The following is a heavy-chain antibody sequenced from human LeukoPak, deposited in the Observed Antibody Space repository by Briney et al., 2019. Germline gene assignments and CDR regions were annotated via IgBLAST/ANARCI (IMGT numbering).Heavy chain of an antibody. CDR1: GIILSSYW. V-gene: IGHV3-7*01. CDR3: AREFRSGYNSRWFDY. CDR2: IKQDGSEK. Sequence: SGGSLTLSCAASGIILSSYWMSWVRQAPGKGLEWVANIKQDGSEKWYVDSVKGRFTISRDNAKNSLYLQMNSLRVEDTAVYYCAREFRSGYNSRWFDYWGRGTLVTVSS. J-gene: IGHJ5*01. D-gene: IGHD6-19*01.